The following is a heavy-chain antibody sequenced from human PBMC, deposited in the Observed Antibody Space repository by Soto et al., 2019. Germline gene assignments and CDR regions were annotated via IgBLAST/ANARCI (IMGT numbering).Heavy chain of an antibody. CDR1: GFSFNTTGVG. CDR3: AHRAVLCSGGTCYSHPFDS. J-gene: IGHJ4*02. Sequence: QITLKESGPTLVKPTQTLTLTCTFSGFSFNTTGVGVGWIRQPPGRPLEWLTIIYWDDDKRYSPSLKSRLTITTDTAKDQLVLTLTNMDPVDTGPYFCAHRAVLCSGGTCYSHPFDSWGQGTLVTVSS. V-gene: IGHV2-5*02. D-gene: IGHD2-15*01. CDR2: IYWDDDK.